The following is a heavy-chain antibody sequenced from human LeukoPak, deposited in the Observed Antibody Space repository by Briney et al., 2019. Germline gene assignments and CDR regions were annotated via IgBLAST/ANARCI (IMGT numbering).Heavy chain of an antibody. Sequence: PGGSLRLSCAASGFTFSSYEMNWVRQAPGKGLEWVSYISSSGSTIYYADSVKGRFTISRDNAKNSLYLQMNSLRAEDTAVYYCARQNYYDSSGYSEGEYYFDYWGQGTLVTVSS. J-gene: IGHJ4*02. CDR1: GFTFSSYE. CDR2: ISSSGSTI. V-gene: IGHV3-48*03. CDR3: ARQNYYDSSGYSEGEYYFDY. D-gene: IGHD3-22*01.